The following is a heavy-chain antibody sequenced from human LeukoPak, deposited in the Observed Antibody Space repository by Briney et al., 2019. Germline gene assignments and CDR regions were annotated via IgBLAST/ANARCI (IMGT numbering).Heavy chain of an antibody. V-gene: IGHV2-5*01. CDR2: IHWNDDK. CDR3: AHRRGIRGRYFDWSPRGFDY. J-gene: IGHJ4*02. CDR1: GFSLSTRGVG. D-gene: IGHD3-9*01. Sequence: SGPTLVKPTQTLTLTCTFSGFSLSTRGVGVGWIRQPPGKALEWLALIHWNDDKRFSPSLKTRLTITKDTSKNQVVLAMTNMDPVDTATYYCAHRRGIRGRYFDWSPRGFDYWGQGTLVIVSS.